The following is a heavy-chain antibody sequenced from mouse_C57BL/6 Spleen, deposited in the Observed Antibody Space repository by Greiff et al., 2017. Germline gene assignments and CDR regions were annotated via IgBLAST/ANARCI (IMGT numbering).Heavy chain of an antibody. CDR2: IDPENGET. D-gene: IGHD2-4*01. V-gene: IGHV14-2*01. Sequence: VQLKQSGAELVKPGASVKLSCTASGFTITDYYMPWVKQRTEQGLEWIGRIDPENGETKYAPKFQGKATITADTSSTTAYLQLSSLTSEDTAVYYCAPYDYDEGLAYWGQGTLVTVSA. J-gene: IGHJ3*01. CDR3: APYDYDEGLAY. CDR1: GFTITDYY.